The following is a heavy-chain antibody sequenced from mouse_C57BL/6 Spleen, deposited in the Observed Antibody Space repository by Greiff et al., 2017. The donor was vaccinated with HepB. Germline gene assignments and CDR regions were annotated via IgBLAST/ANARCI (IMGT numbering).Heavy chain of an antibody. CDR3: ARSYYGSSYVNARDY. CDR1: GYAFSSSW. J-gene: IGHJ4*01. CDR2: IYPGDGDT. V-gene: IGHV1-82*01. Sequence: VQLQQSGPELVKPGASVKISCKASGYAFSSSWMNWVKQRPGKGLEWIGRIYPGDGDTNYNGKFKGKATLTADKSSSTAYMQLSSLTSEDSAVYFCARSYYGSSYVNARDYWGQGTSVTVSA. D-gene: IGHD1-1*01.